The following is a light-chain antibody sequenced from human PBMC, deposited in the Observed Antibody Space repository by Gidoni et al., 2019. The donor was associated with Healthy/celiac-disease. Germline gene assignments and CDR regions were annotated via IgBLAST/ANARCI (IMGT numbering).Light chain of an antibody. CDR2: SNN. J-gene: IGLJ1*01. V-gene: IGLV1-44*01. Sequence: TISCSGSSSNIGSNTVNWYQQLPGTAPKLLIYSNNQRPSGVPDRFSGSKSGTSASLAISGLQSEDEADYYCAAWDDSLNGLFGTGTKVTVL. CDR1: SSNIGSNT. CDR3: AAWDDSLNGL.